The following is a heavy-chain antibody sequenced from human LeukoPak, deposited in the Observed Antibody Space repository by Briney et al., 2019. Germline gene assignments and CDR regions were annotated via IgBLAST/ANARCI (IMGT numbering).Heavy chain of an antibody. D-gene: IGHD4-17*01. J-gene: IGHJ4*02. CDR3: AKDLAVTTDRPYYFDY. Sequence: QPGESLRLSCAASGFTFSSYGMHWVRQAPGKGLEWVSAISGSGGSTYYADSVKGRFTISRDNSKNTLYLQMNSLRAEDTAVYYCAKDLAVTTDRPYYFDYWGQGTLVTVSS. CDR1: GFTFSSYG. V-gene: IGHV3-23*01. CDR2: ISGSGGST.